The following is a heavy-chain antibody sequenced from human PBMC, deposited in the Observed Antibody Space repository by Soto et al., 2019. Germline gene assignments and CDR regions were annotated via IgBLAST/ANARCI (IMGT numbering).Heavy chain of an antibody. CDR1: GFTFSSYA. CDR2: ISANGATT. Sequence: EVQLLESGGGLVQPGGSLRLSCAASGFTFSSYAMTWVRQAPGKGLEWVSTISANGATTYYADSVKGRFTISRDDSKDTLYLQVNSLRAEDTAVYYCAKPEFSSGWYSYFQPWGQGTLATVSS. CDR3: AKPEFSSGWYSYFQP. D-gene: IGHD6-19*01. J-gene: IGHJ1*01. V-gene: IGHV3-23*01.